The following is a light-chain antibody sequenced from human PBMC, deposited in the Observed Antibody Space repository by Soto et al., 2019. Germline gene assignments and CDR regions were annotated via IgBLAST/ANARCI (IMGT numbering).Light chain of an antibody. J-gene: IGKJ1*01. Sequence: DIQITHSPSTLAGSVGDRVTIPCRPSQTISSWLAWYQHKPGKAPKLLIYKASTLKSGVPSRFSGSGSGTEFTLTISSLQPDDFATYYCQHYNSYSEAFGQGTKVDIK. CDR1: QTISSW. V-gene: IGKV1-5*03. CDR3: QHYNSYSEA. CDR2: KAS.